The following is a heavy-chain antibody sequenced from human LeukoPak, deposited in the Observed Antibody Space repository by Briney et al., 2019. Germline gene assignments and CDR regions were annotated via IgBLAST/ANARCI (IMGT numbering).Heavy chain of an antibody. J-gene: IGHJ4*02. CDR3: ARGEYDFWSGCYRYFDY. D-gene: IGHD3-3*01. CDR2: IKQDGSEK. Sequence: GGSLRLSCAASGFTFSSYWMSWVRQAPGKGLEWVANIKQDGSEKYYVDPVKGRFTISRDNAKNSLYLQMNSLRSEDTAVYYCARGEYDFWSGCYRYFDYWGQGTLVTVSS. CDR1: GFTFSSYW. V-gene: IGHV3-7*01.